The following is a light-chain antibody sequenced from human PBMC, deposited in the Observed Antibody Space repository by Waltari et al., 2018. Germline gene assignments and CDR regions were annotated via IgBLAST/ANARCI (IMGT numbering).Light chain of an antibody. CDR1: SCDVGGHNH. CDR2: DVV. V-gene: IGLV2-14*03. CDR3: HSFTRRITWV. J-gene: IGLJ3*02. Sequence: SALTQPASVSVYPGQSITISCTGTSCDVGGHNHISWYQHHPGRLPKLIIHDVVKRPSRVSSRFSASKSGTTAYLTISGRQAEDDADYSCHSFTRRITWVFGGGTNLTVL.